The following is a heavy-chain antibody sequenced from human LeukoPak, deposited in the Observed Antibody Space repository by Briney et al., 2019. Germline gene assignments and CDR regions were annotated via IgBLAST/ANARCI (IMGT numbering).Heavy chain of an antibody. CDR1: GXSISSDN. V-gene: IGHV3-53*01. CDR2: IYSGGST. D-gene: IGHD6-19*01. CDR3: ARDIRIAVAGSTYRNYYYYYGMDV. Sequence: PSETLSLTCTVSGXSISSDNWSWVRQAPGKGLEWVSVIYSGGSTYYADSVKGRFTISRDNSKNTLYLQMNSLRAEDTAVYYCARDIRIAVAGSTYRNYYYYYGMDVWGQGTTVTVSS. J-gene: IGHJ6*02.